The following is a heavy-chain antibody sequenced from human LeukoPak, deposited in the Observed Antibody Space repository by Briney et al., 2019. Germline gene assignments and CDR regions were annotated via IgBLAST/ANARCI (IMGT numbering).Heavy chain of an antibody. CDR2: FDPEDGET. J-gene: IGHJ4*02. D-gene: IGHD3-9*01. Sequence: ASVKVSCKVSGYTLTELSMHWVRQAPGKGLEWMGGFDPEDGETIYAQKFQGRVTMTEDTSTDTAYMELSSLRSEDTAVYYCATNILTGYYKSFDYWGQGTLVTVSS. CDR1: GYTLTELS. CDR3: ATNILTGYYKSFDY. V-gene: IGHV1-24*01.